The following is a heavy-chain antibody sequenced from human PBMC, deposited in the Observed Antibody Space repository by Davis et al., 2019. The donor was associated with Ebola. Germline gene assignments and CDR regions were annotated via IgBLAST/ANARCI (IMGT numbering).Heavy chain of an antibody. V-gene: IGHV3-33*01. CDR1: GFTFSTYA. CDR3: ARDHFAYYDFWSGQYDY. J-gene: IGHJ4*02. D-gene: IGHD3-3*01. CDR2: IWYDGSNK. Sequence: GESLKISCAASGFTFSTYAMHWVRQAPGKGLEWMAVIWYDGSNKYYADSVKGRFTISRDNSKNTLYLQMNSLRAEDTAVYYCARDHFAYYDFWSGQYDYWGQGTLVTVSS.